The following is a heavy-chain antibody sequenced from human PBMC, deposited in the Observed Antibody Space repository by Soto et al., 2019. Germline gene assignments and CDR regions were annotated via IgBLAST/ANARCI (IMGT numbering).Heavy chain of an antibody. Sequence: GASGKVSRQASGYTLTTYGISWGRQAPGQGLEWMGWISAYNGNTNYAQKLQGRVTMTTDTSTSTAYMELRSLRSDDTAVYYCARDSSGWYYYWGQGTLVTVSS. CDR3: ARDSSGWYYY. D-gene: IGHD6-19*01. V-gene: IGHV1-18*01. CDR1: GYTLTTYG. CDR2: ISAYNGNT. J-gene: IGHJ4*02.